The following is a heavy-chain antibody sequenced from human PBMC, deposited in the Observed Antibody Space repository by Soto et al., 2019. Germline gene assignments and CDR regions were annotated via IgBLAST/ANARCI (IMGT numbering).Heavy chain of an antibody. CDR1: GFSLSTSGVG. CDR2: IYWDDDK. CDR3: ARSNVGYCSGGSCYLI. D-gene: IGHD2-15*01. J-gene: IGHJ3*02. V-gene: IGHV2-5*02. Sequence: QITLKESGPTLVKPTQTLTLTCTFSGFSLSTSGVGVGWIRQPPGKALELLALIYWDDDKRYSPSLKSRLTITKDTSKNQVVLTMTNMDPVDTATYYCARSNVGYCSGGSCYLIWGKGTMVTVSS.